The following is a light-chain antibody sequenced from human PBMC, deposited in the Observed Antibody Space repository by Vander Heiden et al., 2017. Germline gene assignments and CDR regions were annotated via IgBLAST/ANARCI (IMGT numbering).Light chain of an antibody. CDR1: LCVSSSY. CDR2: GAS. CDR3: QQYGSSPSWT. V-gene: IGKV3-20*01. J-gene: IGKJ1*01. Sequence: EIVSTHSPATLPFSPGDSATLSCRAGLCVSSSYLAWYQQKPGQAPRLLIYGASSRATGIPDRFSGSGYGTDFTLTISRREPEDFAVYYCQQYGSSPSWTFGQGTKVEIK.